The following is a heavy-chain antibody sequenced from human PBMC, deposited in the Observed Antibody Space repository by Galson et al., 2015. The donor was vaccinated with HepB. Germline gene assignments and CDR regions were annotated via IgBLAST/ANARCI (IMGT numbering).Heavy chain of an antibody. D-gene: IGHD3-10*01. V-gene: IGHV3-23*01. Sequence: SLRLSCAASGFTFSSYAMSWVRQAPGKGLEWVSAISGSGGSTYYADSVKGRFTISRDNARNSVSLQMNSLRVEDTALYYCARDIGPLTMTRGYLASWGQGTLVTITS. CDR2: ISGSGGST. CDR1: GFTFSSYA. J-gene: IGHJ1*01. CDR3: ARDIGPLTMTRGYLAS.